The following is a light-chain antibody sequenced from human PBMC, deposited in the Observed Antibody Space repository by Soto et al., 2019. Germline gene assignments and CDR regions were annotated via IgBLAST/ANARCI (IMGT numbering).Light chain of an antibody. V-gene: IGKV1-39*01. CDR3: QQSYITPYT. CDR1: QSISVH. CDR2: AAS. Sequence: DIQMTQSPSSLSASVGDTVTITCRASQSISVHLNWYQQKPGKVPKLLIYAASNLQSGVPSSFSGSGSETDFALTISSQQPEDFATYYCQQSYITPYTFGQGTKLQI. J-gene: IGKJ2*01.